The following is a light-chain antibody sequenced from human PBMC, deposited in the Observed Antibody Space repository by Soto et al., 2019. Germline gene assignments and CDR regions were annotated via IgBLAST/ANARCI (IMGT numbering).Light chain of an antibody. CDR3: QQYYSTPSWT. Sequence: DIVMTQSPDSLAVSLGERATINCKSSQSVLYSSNNKNYLAWYQQKPGQPPKLLIYWASTRDSGVPDRFSGSGSGTDFTLTISSLQAEDVAVYYCQQYYSTPSWTFGQGTKVGIK. CDR2: WAS. CDR1: QSVLYSSNNKNY. J-gene: IGKJ1*01. V-gene: IGKV4-1*01.